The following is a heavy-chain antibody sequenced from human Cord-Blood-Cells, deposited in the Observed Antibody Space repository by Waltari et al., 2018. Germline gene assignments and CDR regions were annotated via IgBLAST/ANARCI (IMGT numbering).Heavy chain of an antibody. Sequence: QVQLQESGPGLVKPSETLSLTCTVSGGSVSSGSYYWSWIRQPPGKGLEWIGYIYYSGSTNYNPSLKSRVTISVDTSKNQFSLKLSSVTAADTAVYYCARVSCSGSYYTPLDYWGQGTLVTVSS. D-gene: IGHD3-10*02. CDR1: GGSVSSGSYY. J-gene: IGHJ4*02. CDR3: ARVSCSGSYYTPLDY. V-gene: IGHV4-61*01. CDR2: IYYSGST.